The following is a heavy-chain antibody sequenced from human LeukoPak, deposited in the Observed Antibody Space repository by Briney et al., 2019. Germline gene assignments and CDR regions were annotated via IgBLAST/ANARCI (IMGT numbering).Heavy chain of an antibody. CDR1: GFTFSSYT. J-gene: IGHJ4*02. Sequence: KPGGSLRLSCAASGFTFSSYTMNWVRQAPGKGLEWVSSISSTGTYIHYADSVKGRFTISRDNAKNSLYLQMNSLRAEDTAVYYCASSSSSFPYFDYWGQGTLVTVSS. CDR2: ISSTGTYI. CDR3: ASSSSSFPYFDY. D-gene: IGHD6-6*01. V-gene: IGHV3-21*01.